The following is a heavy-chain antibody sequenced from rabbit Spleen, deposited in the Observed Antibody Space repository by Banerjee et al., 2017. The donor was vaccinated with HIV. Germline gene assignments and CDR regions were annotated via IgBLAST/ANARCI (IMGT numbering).Heavy chain of an antibody. V-gene: IGHV1S40*01. Sequence: QSLEESGGGLVQPEGSLTLTCTASGVSFSSNYYMCWVRQAPGKGLEWIGCIGTGSSGSTYYASWAKGRFTISKTSSTTVTLQMTGLTAADTATYFCARDTATSFSSYGMDLWGPGTSSPS. D-gene: IGHD1-1*01. J-gene: IGHJ6*01. CDR2: IGTGSSGST. CDR1: GVSFSSNYY. CDR3: ARDTATSFSSYGMDL.